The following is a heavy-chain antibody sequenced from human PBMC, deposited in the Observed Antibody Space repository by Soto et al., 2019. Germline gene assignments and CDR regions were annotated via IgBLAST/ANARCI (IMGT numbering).Heavy chain of an antibody. D-gene: IGHD2-2*02. CDR3: ERGGVGRYCSSPSCYTGVFDS. CDR1: GFTFSSYW. V-gene: IGHV3-74*01. J-gene: IGHJ4*02. Sequence: EVQLVESGGGLVQPGGSLRLSCAASGFTFSSYWMHWVRQAPGKGLVWVSRINSDGSSTSYADSVKGRFTISRDNAKNTLYEERNSLRAEATAVYYCERGGVGRYCSSPSCYTGVFDSWGQGPRVTVPS. CDR2: INSDGSST.